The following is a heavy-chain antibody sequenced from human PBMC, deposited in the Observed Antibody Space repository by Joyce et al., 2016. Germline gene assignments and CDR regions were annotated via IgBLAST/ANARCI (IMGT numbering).Heavy chain of an antibody. D-gene: IGHD6-6*01. CDR3: VRGISARPGGPNWFDP. J-gene: IGHJ5*02. Sequence: EVQLVESGGGLVQPGGSLRLSCAASGFSFSGYWIHWVRQAQGKGLVWVSRISTDGSSTRFADSVKGRFTISRDNAKNTLYLQMNSLRAEDTAVYYCVRGISARPGGPNWFDPWGQGTLVTVSS. CDR1: GFSFSGYW. V-gene: IGHV3-74*01. CDR2: ISTDGSST.